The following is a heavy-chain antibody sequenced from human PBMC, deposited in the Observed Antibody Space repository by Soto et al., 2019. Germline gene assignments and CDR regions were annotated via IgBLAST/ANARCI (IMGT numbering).Heavy chain of an antibody. V-gene: IGHV1-8*01. D-gene: IGHD6-13*01. CDR2: MNPNSGNT. Sequence: QVQLVQSGAEVKKPGASVKVSCKASGYTFTSYDINGVRQATGQGLEWMGWMNPNSGNTGYAQKFQGRVTMTRNTSISTAYMALSSLRSEDTAGYYCARRGYSSSWYSYYYYGIDVWGQGTTVTVSS. CDR1: GYTFTSYD. J-gene: IGHJ6*02. CDR3: ARRGYSSSWYSYYYYGIDV.